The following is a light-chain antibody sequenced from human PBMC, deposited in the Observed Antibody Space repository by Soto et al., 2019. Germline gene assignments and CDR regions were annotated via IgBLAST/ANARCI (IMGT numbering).Light chain of an antibody. CDR3: QQYYSTLLT. CDR2: WAS. Sequence: DIVMTQSPDSLAVSLGERATINCKSSQSVLYSSNNKNYLASYQQKPGQPPKLLIYWASTRESGVPDRFSGSGSGTDFTLAISSLQAEDGAVYYCQQYYSTLLTFGGGTKVEIK. V-gene: IGKV4-1*01. J-gene: IGKJ4*01. CDR1: QSVLYSSNNKNY.